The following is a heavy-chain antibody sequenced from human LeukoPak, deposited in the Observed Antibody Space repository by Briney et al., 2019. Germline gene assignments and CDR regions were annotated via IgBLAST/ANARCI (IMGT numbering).Heavy chain of an antibody. CDR3: ARGTLGPRKVDY. J-gene: IGHJ4*02. CDR1: GGSLSGYY. D-gene: IGHD1-14*01. CDR2: INHSGST. V-gene: IGHV4-34*01. Sequence: SETLSLTCAVYGGSLSGYYWSWIRQPPGKGLEWIGEINHSGSTNYNPSLKSRVTISVDTSKNQFSLKLSSVTAADTAVYYCARGTLGPRKVDYWGQGTLVTVSS.